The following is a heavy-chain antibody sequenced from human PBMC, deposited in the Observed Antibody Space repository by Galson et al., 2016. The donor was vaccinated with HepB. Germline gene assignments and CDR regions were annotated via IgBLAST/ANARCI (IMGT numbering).Heavy chain of an antibody. D-gene: IGHD5-24*01. CDR3: ARDLGYKVRNWYFGL. CDR2: IYYSRYTGST. Sequence: SETLSLTCSVSGGSITRDYWNWIRQPPGKGLEWIGYIYYSRYTGSTNYNPSLKSRVTISVDTSKNQFSLKLTSVTAADTAVYYCARDLGYKVRNWYFGLWGRGTLVTVSS. J-gene: IGHJ2*01. V-gene: IGHV4-59*01. CDR1: GGSITRDY.